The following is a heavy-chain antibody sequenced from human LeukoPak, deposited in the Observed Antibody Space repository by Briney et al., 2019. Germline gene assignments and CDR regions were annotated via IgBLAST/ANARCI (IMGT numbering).Heavy chain of an antibody. Sequence: GGSLRLSCAASGFTFDEYAMHWVRQAPGKGLEWVSLIGGDGGSTYYADSVKGRFTISRDNSKNSLFLQMKSLRTDDTALYYCVKEPHYYDRSGYFWGQGTLVTVSS. CDR2: IGGDGGST. D-gene: IGHD3-22*01. CDR3: VKEPHYYDRSGYF. V-gene: IGHV3-43*02. J-gene: IGHJ4*02. CDR1: GFTFDEYA.